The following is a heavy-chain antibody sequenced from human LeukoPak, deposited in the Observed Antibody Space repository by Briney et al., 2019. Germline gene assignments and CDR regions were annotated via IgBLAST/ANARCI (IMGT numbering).Heavy chain of an antibody. CDR2: INPNSRVT. D-gene: IGHD4-17*01. CDR3: ARAWGTTVTTFFDY. V-gene: IGHV1-2*02. CDR1: GYTFSDYY. J-gene: IGHJ4*02. Sequence: ASVKVSCKASGYTFSDYYMHWVRQAPGQGLEWMGWINPNSRVTNYAQKFQGRVTMTRDTSISTAYMELSRLRSDDTAVYYCARAWGTTVTTFFDYWGQGTLVTVSS.